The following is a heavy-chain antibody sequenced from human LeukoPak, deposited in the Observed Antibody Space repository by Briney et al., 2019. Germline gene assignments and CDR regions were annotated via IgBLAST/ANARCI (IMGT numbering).Heavy chain of an antibody. D-gene: IGHD6-13*01. CDR3: ARVAAAEYWFDP. V-gene: IGHV1-2*02. CDR1: GYTFTGYY. J-gene: IGHJ5*02. CDR2: INPNSGGT. Sequence: ASVKVSCKASGYTFTGYYMHWVRQGPGQGLEWMGWINPNSGGTNYAQKFQGRVTMTRDTSISTAYMELSRLRSDDTAVYYCARVAAAEYWFDPWGQGTLVTVSS.